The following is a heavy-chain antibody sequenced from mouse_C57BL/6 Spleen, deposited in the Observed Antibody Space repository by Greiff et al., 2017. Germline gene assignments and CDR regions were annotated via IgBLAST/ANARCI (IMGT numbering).Heavy chain of an antibody. J-gene: IGHJ4*01. D-gene: IGHD2-4*01. CDR1: GFTFSSYA. CDR2: ISSGGDYI. Sequence: EVQRVESGEGLVKPGGSLKLSCAASGFTFSSYAMSWVRQTPEKRLEWVAYISSGGDYIYYADTVKGRFTIARDNARNTLYLQMSSLKSEDTAMYYCTREGYYDSYYAMDYWGQGTSVTVSS. CDR3: TREGYYDSYYAMDY. V-gene: IGHV5-9-1*02.